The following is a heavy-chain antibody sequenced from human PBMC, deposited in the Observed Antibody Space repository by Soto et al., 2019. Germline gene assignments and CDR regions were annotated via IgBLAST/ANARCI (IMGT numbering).Heavy chain of an antibody. CDR1: GGTFSSYG. CDR2: VIPFFGTT. J-gene: IGHJ5*02. CDR3: ARAAQTRYDWNDLGNWFDP. V-gene: IGHV1-69*13. D-gene: IGHD1-1*01. Sequence: SVKVSCKVSGGTFSSYGVSWVRQAPGHGLEWMGGVIPFFGTTNYAQKFQGRLTITADESTSTAYMELNRLIPADTAVYFCARAAQTRYDWNDLGNWFDPWGQGTLLTVSS.